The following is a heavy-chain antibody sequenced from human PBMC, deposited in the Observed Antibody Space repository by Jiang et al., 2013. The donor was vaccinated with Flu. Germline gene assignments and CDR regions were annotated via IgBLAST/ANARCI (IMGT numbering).Heavy chain of an antibody. V-gene: IGHV3-21*01. Sequence: SSISSSSSYIYYADSVKGRFTISRDNAKNSLYLQMNSLRAEDTAVYYCARYVTGVTTTWYFDLWGRGTLVTVSS. J-gene: IGHJ2*01. CDR3: ARYVTGVTTTWYFDL. D-gene: IGHD4-17*01. CDR2: ISSSSSYI.